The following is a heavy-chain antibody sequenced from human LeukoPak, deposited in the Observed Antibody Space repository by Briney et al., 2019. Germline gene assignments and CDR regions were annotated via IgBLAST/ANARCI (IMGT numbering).Heavy chain of an antibody. CDR2: IAWNGCST. D-gene: IGHD3-3*01. Sequence: PGGSLRLSCAASVFTFERHGMSWARHARGKGLEGVSGIAWNGCSTCYADSVKGRFTISRDNAKNSLYLQMNSLRAEDTALYYCASVFRPSLTVFIIRGDFDIWGQGTMVTVSS. CDR3: ASVFRPSLTVFIIRGDFDI. V-gene: IGHV3-20*04. J-gene: IGHJ3*02. CDR1: VFTFERHG.